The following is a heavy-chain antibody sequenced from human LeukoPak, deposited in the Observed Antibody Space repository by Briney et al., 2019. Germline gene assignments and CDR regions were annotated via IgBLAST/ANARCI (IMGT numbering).Heavy chain of an antibody. Sequence: SVKFSWKASEGTFSSYAISWVRQAPGQGLEWMGGIIPIFGTANYAQKFQGRVTITADESTSTAYMELSSLRSEDTAVYYCAMSYYDILTGFWGQGTLVTVSS. CDR3: AMSYYDILTGF. CDR1: EGTFSSYA. D-gene: IGHD3-9*01. CDR2: IIPIFGTA. J-gene: IGHJ4*02. V-gene: IGHV1-69*13.